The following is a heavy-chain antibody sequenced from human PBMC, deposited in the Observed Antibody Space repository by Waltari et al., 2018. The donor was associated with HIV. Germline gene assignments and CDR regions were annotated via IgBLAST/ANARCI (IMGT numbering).Heavy chain of an antibody. D-gene: IGHD6-6*01. CDR1: GDSISSTNW. V-gene: IGHV4-4*02. Sequence: QVQLQESGPGLVRPSGTLSLTCVVSGDSISSTNWWRWVRQPPGKGLEWIGEINQSGHTNYNPSLKSRVTISVDKSRNQFSLNLSSVTAADTAVYHCVRDGHSSSMDWGQGTLVTVSS. CDR3: VRDGHSSSMD. J-gene: IGHJ4*02. CDR2: INQSGHT.